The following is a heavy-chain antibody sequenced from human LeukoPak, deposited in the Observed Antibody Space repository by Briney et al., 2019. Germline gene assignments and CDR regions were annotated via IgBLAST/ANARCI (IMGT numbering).Heavy chain of an antibody. V-gene: IGHV3-9*02. CDR2: ISWNSGSI. J-gene: IGHJ4*02. CDR3: AKDNASGSYFDY. CDR1: GFTSDDYA. Sequence: GRSLRLSCAAPGFTSDDYAMHWVRQAPGKGLEWVSGISWNSGSIGYADSVKGRFTISRDNAKNSLYLQMNSLRAEDTALYYCAKDNASGSYFDYWGQGTLVTVSS. D-gene: IGHD1-26*01.